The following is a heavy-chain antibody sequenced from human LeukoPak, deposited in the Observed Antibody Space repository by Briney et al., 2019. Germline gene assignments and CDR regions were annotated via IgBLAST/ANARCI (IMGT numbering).Heavy chain of an antibody. CDR1: GGSISSYY. CDR2: IYYSGST. CDR3: ARGGRNYYDSSGYFWFDP. V-gene: IGHV4-59*01. J-gene: IGHJ5*02. Sequence: PSETLSLTCTVSGGSISSYYWSWIRQPPGKGLEWIGYIYYSGSTNYNPSLKSRVTISVDTSKNQFSLKLSSVTAADTAVYYCARGGRNYYDSSGYFWFDPWGQGTLVTVSS. D-gene: IGHD3-22*01.